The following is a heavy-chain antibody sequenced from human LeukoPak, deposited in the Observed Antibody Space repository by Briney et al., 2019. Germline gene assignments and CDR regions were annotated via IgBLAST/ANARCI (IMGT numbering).Heavy chain of an antibody. J-gene: IGHJ4*02. CDR3: TTEDCTNGVCYRVDY. D-gene: IGHD2-8*01. V-gene: IGHV3-15*01. Sequence: GGSLRLSCAASGFTFSNAWMSWVRQAPGKGLEWVGRIKSKTDGGTTDYAAPVKGRFTISRDNPKNTLYLQMNSLKTEDTAVNYCTTEDCTNGVCYRVDYWGQGTLVTVSS. CDR1: GFTFSNAW. CDR2: IKSKTDGGTT.